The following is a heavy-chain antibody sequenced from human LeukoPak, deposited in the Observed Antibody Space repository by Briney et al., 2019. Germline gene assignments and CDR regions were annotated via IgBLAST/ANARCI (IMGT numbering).Heavy chain of an antibody. CDR3: AKDLSPWAGLLTVAGSDAFDI. CDR1: GFTFSSCA. Sequence: PGGSLRLSCTASGFTFSSCAMNWVRQAPGKGLEWVSTISGSGGSTYYADSVKGRFTISRDNSKNTLYLQMNSLRAEDTAVYYCAKDLSPWAGLLTVAGSDAFDIWGQGTVVTVSS. J-gene: IGHJ3*02. CDR2: ISGSGGST. D-gene: IGHD6-19*01. V-gene: IGHV3-23*01.